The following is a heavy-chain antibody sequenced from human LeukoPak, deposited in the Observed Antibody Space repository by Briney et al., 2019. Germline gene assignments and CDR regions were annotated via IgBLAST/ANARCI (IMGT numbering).Heavy chain of an antibody. Sequence: SETLSLTCTVSGGSISSGDYYWSWIRQPPGKGLEWIGYIYYSGSTYYNPSLKSRVTISVDASKNQFSLKLSSVTAADTAVYYCARYYDILTGYRNDAFDIWGQGTMVTVSS. CDR3: ARYYDILTGYRNDAFDI. CDR1: GGSISSGDYY. D-gene: IGHD3-9*01. V-gene: IGHV4-30-4*01. J-gene: IGHJ3*02. CDR2: IYYSGST.